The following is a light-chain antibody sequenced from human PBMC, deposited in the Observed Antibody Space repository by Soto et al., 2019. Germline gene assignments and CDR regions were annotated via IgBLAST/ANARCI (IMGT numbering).Light chain of an antibody. Sequence: EIVLTQSPATLSLSPGERATLSCRASQSVSSYLGWYQQKPGQAPRLLIYDASNRATGTPARFSGGGSGTDFTLTISSLEPEDFAVYYGQQRSKWLGFGQGTRLEIK. CDR2: DAS. CDR3: QQRSKWLG. CDR1: QSVSSY. J-gene: IGKJ5*01. V-gene: IGKV3-11*01.